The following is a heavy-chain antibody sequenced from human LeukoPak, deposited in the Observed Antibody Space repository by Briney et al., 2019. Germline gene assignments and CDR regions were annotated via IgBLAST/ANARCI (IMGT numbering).Heavy chain of an antibody. Sequence: GGSLRLSCAASGFTLSSYAMHWVRQAPGTGLQWVALISYDGSIKSYADSVKGRFTISRDNSKNTVYLQMNSLRVEDTAVYYCATPYYFDSSGLDAFDIWGQGTMVTVSS. V-gene: IGHV3-30-3*01. J-gene: IGHJ3*02. CDR3: ATPYYFDSSGLDAFDI. D-gene: IGHD3-22*01. CDR1: GFTLSSYA. CDR2: ISYDGSIK.